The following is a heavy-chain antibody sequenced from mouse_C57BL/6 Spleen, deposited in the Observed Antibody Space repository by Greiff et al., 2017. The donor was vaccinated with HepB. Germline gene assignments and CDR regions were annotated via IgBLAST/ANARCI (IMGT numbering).Heavy chain of an antibody. Sequence: DVMLVESGGGLVQPGGSLSLSCAASGFTFTDYYMSWVRQPPGKALEWLGFIRNKANGYTTEYSASVKGRFTISRDNSQSILYLQMNALRAEDSATYYCARDYGSYFDYWGQGTTLTVSS. V-gene: IGHV7-3*01. CDR1: GFTFTDYY. CDR3: ARDYGSYFDY. CDR2: IRNKANGYTT. J-gene: IGHJ2*01. D-gene: IGHD1-1*01.